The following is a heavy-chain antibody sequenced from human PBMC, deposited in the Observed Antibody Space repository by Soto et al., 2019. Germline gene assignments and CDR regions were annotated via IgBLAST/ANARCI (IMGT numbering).Heavy chain of an antibody. Sequence: SGPTLVNPTQTLTLTCTFSGFSLSTSGVGVGWIRQPPGKALEWLTLIYWDDDKRYSPSLKSRLTITKDTSKNQVVLTMTNMDPVDTATYYCAHRPSYCSGGSCYSGFDYWGQVTLVTVSS. CDR2: IYWDDDK. J-gene: IGHJ4*02. CDR3: AHRPSYCSGGSCYSGFDY. V-gene: IGHV2-5*02. D-gene: IGHD2-15*01. CDR1: GFSLSTSGVG.